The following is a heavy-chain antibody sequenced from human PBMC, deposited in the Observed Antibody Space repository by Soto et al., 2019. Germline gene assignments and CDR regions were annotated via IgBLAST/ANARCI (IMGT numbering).Heavy chain of an antibody. D-gene: IGHD6-13*01. CDR1: GLTFSGSA. J-gene: IGHJ6*02. Sequence: GGSLRLSCAASGLTFSGSAMHWVRQASGKGLEWVGRIRSKANSYATAYAASVKGRFTISRDESKNTAYLQMNSLKTEDTAVYYCTRPHSRSRYFGTGMDVWGQGNTVTVSS. CDR2: IRSKANSYAT. CDR3: TRPHSRSRYFGTGMDV. V-gene: IGHV3-73*01.